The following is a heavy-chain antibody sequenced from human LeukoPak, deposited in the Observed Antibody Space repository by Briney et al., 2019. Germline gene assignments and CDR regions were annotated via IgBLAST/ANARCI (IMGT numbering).Heavy chain of an antibody. Sequence: PGRSLRLSCAASGFTFSSYAMHWVRQAPGKGLEWVAVISYDGSNKYYADSVKGRFTISRDNSKNTLYLQMNSLRAEDTAVYYCARELDAGSELLWFGELRYWGQGTLVTASS. CDR3: ARELDAGSELLWFGELRY. CDR2: ISYDGSNK. J-gene: IGHJ4*02. V-gene: IGHV3-30*04. D-gene: IGHD3-10*01. CDR1: GFTFSSYA.